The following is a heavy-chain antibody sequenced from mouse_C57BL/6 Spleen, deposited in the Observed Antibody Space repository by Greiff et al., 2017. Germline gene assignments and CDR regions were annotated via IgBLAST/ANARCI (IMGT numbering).Heavy chain of an antibody. Sequence: DVQLVESGGGLVKPGGSLKLSCAASGFTFSDYGMHWVRQAPEKGLEWVAYISSGSSTIYYADTVKGRFTISRDNAKNTLFLQMTSLRSEDTAMYYCARPTVVATGAMDYWGQGTSVTVSS. CDR3: ARPTVVATGAMDY. D-gene: IGHD1-1*01. CDR1: GFTFSDYG. V-gene: IGHV5-17*01. J-gene: IGHJ4*01. CDR2: ISSGSSTI.